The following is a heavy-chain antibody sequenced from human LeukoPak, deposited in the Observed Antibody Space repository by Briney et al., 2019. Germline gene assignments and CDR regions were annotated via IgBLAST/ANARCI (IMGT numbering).Heavy chain of an antibody. V-gene: IGHV3-23*01. Sequence: GGSLRLSCEVSGFTSSTYAMTWVRQAPGKGLEWVSGISGSGAATYYAESVKGRFTISRDNSKGTLYLQMNTLRAEDTAVYYCAKDGYDYYYYYMDVWGKGTTVTVSS. J-gene: IGHJ6*03. CDR1: GFTSSTYA. CDR3: AKDGYDYYYYYMDV. D-gene: IGHD1-1*01. CDR2: ISGSGAAT.